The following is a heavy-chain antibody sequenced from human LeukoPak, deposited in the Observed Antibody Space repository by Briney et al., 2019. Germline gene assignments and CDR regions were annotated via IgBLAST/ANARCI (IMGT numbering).Heavy chain of an antibody. CDR1: GFVFSNYW. CDR3: GRDLSWGSTDY. V-gene: IGHV3-74*01. Sequence: PGGSLRLSCAASGFVFSNYWMYWVRQAPGRGLVWVSRINPDGSSIGYADFVRGRFTISRDNAKNTLFLQMNSLTVKDTAMYYCGRDLSWGSTDYWGQGTLVTVSS. J-gene: IGHJ4*02. D-gene: IGHD3-16*01. CDR2: INPDGSSI.